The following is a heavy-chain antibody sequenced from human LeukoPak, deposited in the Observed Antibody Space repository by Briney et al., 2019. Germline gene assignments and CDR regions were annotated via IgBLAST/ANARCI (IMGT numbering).Heavy chain of an antibody. V-gene: IGHV3-74*01. J-gene: IGHJ3*02. Sequence: GGSLRLSCAASGFTFSSYWMHWVRQVPGKGLVWVSRINSDGSSTSYADSVKGRFTISRDNAKNTLYVQMNSLRAEDTAVYYCSTGSRHAFDIWGRGTMVTVSS. CDR3: STGSRHAFDI. CDR1: GFTFSSYW. D-gene: IGHD1-14*01. CDR2: INSDGSST.